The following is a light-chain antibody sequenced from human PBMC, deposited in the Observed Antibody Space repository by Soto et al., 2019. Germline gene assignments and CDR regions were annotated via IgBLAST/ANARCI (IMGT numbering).Light chain of an antibody. Sequence: IVLTQSPGTLSLSPWERATLSCRASQSVSSSYLAWYQQKPGQAPRLLIYGASTRATGTPARFSGSGSGTEFTLTISSLQSEDFAVYYCQQYKSWPPITFGQGTRLEIK. J-gene: IGKJ5*01. CDR2: GAS. CDR1: QSVSSSY. V-gene: IGKV3-15*01. CDR3: QQYKSWPPIT.